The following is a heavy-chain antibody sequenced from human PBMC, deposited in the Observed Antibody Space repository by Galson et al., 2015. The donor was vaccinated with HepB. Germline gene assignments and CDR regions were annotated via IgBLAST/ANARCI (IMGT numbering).Heavy chain of an antibody. Sequence: LRLSCAASGFTFSSYWMHWIRQPPGKGLEWIGSIYYSGSTYYNPSLKSRVTISVDTSKNQFSLKLSSVTAADTAVYYCAGFAVADPHIRPSYWFDPWGQGTLVTVSS. J-gene: IGHJ5*02. CDR3: AGFAVADPHIRPSYWFDP. CDR2: IYYSGST. CDR1: GFTFSSYW. V-gene: IGHV4-39*01. D-gene: IGHD6-19*01.